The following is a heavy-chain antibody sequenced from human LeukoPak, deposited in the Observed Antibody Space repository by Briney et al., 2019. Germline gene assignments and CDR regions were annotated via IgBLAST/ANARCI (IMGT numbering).Heavy chain of an antibody. CDR1: GFTFSSYA. D-gene: IGHD3-22*01. CDR2: ISYDGSNK. CDR3: ARAKYYYEVSGYYLYYFDY. Sequence: PGGSLRLSCAASGFTFSSYAMHWVRQAPGKGLEWVAVISYDGSNKYYADSVKGRFTISRDNSKNTLYLQMNSLRAEDTAVYYCARAKYYYEVSGYYLYYFDYWGQGTLVTVSS. J-gene: IGHJ4*02. V-gene: IGHV3-30-3*01.